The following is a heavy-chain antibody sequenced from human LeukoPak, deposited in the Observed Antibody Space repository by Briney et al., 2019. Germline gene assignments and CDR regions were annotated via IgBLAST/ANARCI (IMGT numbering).Heavy chain of an antibody. Sequence: SETLSLTCAVYGGSFSGYYWSWIRQPPGKGLEWIGEINHSGSTNYNPSLKSRVTISVDTSKHQFSLKLSSVTAADTAVYYCARADLSGYDFDYWGQGTLVTVSS. J-gene: IGHJ4*02. CDR3: ARADLSGYDFDY. CDR1: GGSFSGYY. D-gene: IGHD5-12*01. V-gene: IGHV4-34*01. CDR2: INHSGST.